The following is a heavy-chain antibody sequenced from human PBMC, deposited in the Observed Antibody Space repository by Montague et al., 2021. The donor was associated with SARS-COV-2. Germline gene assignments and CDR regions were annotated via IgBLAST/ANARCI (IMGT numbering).Heavy chain of an antibody. CDR3: ARDQGGHGTFDI. Sequence: SLRLSCAASGFIFSDYYMTWIRQAPGKGLEWVSHISGSGSKTYYADSVKGRFTISRDTANNSVYLQMNFLGAEDTAVYYCARDQGGHGTFDIWGQGTMVTVSS. CDR2: ISGSGSKT. V-gene: IGHV3-11*01. J-gene: IGHJ3*02. D-gene: IGHD5-12*01. CDR1: GFIFSDYY.